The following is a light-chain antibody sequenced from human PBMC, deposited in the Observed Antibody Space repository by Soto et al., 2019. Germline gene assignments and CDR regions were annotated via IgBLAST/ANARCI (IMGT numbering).Light chain of an antibody. CDR3: SSYTSSSTLLYV. V-gene: IGLV2-14*01. CDR1: SRDVGGYNY. J-gene: IGLJ1*01. Sequence: QSALTQPASVSGSPGQSITISCPGTSRDVGGYNYVSWYQQHPGKAPKLMIYDVSNRPSGVSNRFSGSKSGNTASLTISGLQAEDEADYYCSSYTSSSTLLYVFGTGTKLTVL. CDR2: DVS.